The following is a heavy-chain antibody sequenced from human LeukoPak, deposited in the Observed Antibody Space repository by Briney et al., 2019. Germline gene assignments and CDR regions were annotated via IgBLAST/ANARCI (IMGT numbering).Heavy chain of an antibody. V-gene: IGHV3-53*01. CDR3: AKVGPSLVRGLIRGGARYYYNYMDV. CDR2: IYSGGST. J-gene: IGHJ6*03. CDR1: GFTVSNNF. D-gene: IGHD3-10*01. Sequence: GGSLRLSCAASGFTVSNNFMSWVRQAPGKGLEWVSIIYSGGSTYYADSVQGRFTISRDNSKNMLFLQMNSLRAEDTAVYYCAKVGPSLVRGLIRGGARYYYNYMDVWGKGTTVTISS.